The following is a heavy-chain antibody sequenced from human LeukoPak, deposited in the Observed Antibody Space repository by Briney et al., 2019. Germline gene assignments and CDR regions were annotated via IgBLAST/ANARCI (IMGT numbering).Heavy chain of an antibody. Sequence: ASVKVSCKASGYTFTGYYMHWVRQAPGQGLEWMGWINPNSGGTNYAQKFQGRVTMTRDTSISTAYMELSRLRSDDTAVYYCARDFFRYRSSWWFDPWGQGTLVTVSS. J-gene: IGHJ5*02. CDR2: INPNSGGT. V-gene: IGHV1-2*02. CDR1: GYTFTGYY. CDR3: ARDFFRYRSSWWFDP. D-gene: IGHD6-13*01.